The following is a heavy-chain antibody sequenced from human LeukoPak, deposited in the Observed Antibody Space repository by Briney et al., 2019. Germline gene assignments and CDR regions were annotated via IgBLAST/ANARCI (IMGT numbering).Heavy chain of an antibody. V-gene: IGHV3-30-3*01. CDR2: ISYDGSNK. CDR1: GFTFSSYA. D-gene: IGHD6-13*01. J-gene: IGHJ4*02. Sequence: PGGSLRLSCAASGFTFSSYAMHWVRQAPGKGLEWVAVISYDGSNKYYADSVKGRFTISRDNSKNTLYLQMNSLRSEDTAVYYCARDIIAAADDDYWGQGTLVTVSS. CDR3: ARDIIAAADDDY.